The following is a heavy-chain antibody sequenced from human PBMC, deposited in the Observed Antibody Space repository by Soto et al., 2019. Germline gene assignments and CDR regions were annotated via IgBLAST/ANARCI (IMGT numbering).Heavy chain of an antibody. Sequence: PGESLKISCKGSGYSFTSYWIGWVRQMPGKGLEWMGIIYPGDSDTRYSPSFQGQVTISADKSISTAYLQGSSLKASDTAMYYCARSQDYDFWSGSPPYYYMDVWGKGTTVTVS. V-gene: IGHV5-51*01. CDR1: GYSFTSYW. J-gene: IGHJ6*03. D-gene: IGHD3-3*01. CDR3: ARSQDYDFWSGSPPYYYMDV. CDR2: IYPGDSDT.